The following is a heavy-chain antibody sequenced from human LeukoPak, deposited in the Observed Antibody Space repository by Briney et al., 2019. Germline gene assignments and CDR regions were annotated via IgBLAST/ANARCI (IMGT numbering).Heavy chain of an antibody. V-gene: IGHV3-30-3*01. CDR3: ATDSGSYYPHDYFDY. Sequence: GGSLRLSCAASGFTFSSFVMHWVRQAPGKGLEWVAVISHVGSNKYYADSVQGRFSISRDNSKNTLYLQMNSLRAEDTAVYYCATDSGSYYPHDYFDYWGQGTLVTVSS. J-gene: IGHJ4*02. CDR2: ISHVGSNK. D-gene: IGHD1-26*01. CDR1: GFTFSSFV.